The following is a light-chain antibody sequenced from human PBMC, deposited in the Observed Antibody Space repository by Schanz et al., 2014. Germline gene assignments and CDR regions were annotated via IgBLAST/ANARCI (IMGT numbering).Light chain of an antibody. CDR1: QSVLYSSNNKNY. Sequence: DIVMTQSPDSLAVSLGERATINCKSSQSVLYSSNNKNYLAWYQQKPGQPPKLLIYWASTRESGVPDRFSGSGSGTDFTLTISSLQAEDVAVYYCRGWTFGQGTKVELK. CDR3: RGWT. CDR2: WAS. J-gene: IGKJ1*01. V-gene: IGKV4-1*01.